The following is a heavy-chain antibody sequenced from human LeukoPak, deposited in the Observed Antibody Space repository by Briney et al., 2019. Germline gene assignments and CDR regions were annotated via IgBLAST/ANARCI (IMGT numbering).Heavy chain of an antibody. V-gene: IGHV3-48*02. Sequence: GGSLRLSCAASGFTFSFYNMNWVRQAPGKGLEWVSYISSSSSTIYYADSVKGRFTISRDNAKNSLYLLMNSLRDEDTAVYYCASEYCSGGSCAIYYYYGMDVWGQGTTVTVSS. CDR1: GFTFSFYN. CDR3: ASEYCSGGSCAIYYYYGMDV. J-gene: IGHJ6*02. CDR2: ISSSSSTI. D-gene: IGHD2-15*01.